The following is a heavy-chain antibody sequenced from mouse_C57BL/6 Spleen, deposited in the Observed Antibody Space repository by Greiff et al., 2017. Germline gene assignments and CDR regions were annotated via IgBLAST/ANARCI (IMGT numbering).Heavy chain of an antibody. Sequence: EVQLVESEGGLVQPGSSMKLSCTASGFTFSDYYMAWVRQVPEKGLEWVANINYDGSSTYYLDSLKSRFVISRDNAKNILYLQRSILKSEDTATYYWARSPYDYEEGLDYWGQGTTLPVSS. CDR3: ARSPYDYEEGLDY. J-gene: IGHJ2*01. V-gene: IGHV5-16*01. D-gene: IGHD2-4*01. CDR2: INYDGSST. CDR1: GFTFSDYY.